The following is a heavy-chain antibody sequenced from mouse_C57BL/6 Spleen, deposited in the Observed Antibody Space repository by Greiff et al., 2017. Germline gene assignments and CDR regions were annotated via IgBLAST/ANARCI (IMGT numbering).Heavy chain of an antibody. CDR1: GYTFTSYW. D-gene: IGHD1-1*01. V-gene: IGHV1-61*01. CDR2: IYPSDSET. Sequence: QVQLQQPGAELVRPGSSVKLSCKASGYTFTSYWMDWVKQRPGQGLEWIGNIYPSDSETHYNQKFKDKATLTVDKSSSTAYMQLSSLTSEDPAVYYCARLGTTVVATDYYAMDYWGQGTSVTGSS. J-gene: IGHJ4*01. CDR3: ARLGTTVVATDYYAMDY.